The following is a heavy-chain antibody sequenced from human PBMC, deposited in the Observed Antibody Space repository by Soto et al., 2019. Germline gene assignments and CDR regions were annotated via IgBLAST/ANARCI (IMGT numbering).Heavy chain of an antibody. CDR2: IYHSGST. Sequence: QLQLQESGSGLVKPSQTLSLTCAVSGGSISSGGYSWSWIRQPPGKGLEWIGYIYHSGSTYYNPSLERRVTISVDRSKNQFSLKLSSVTAADTAVYYCASRVRGVMRFDYWGQGTLVTVSS. CDR3: ASRVRGVMRFDY. J-gene: IGHJ4*02. D-gene: IGHD3-10*01. CDR1: GGSISSGGYS. V-gene: IGHV4-30-2*01.